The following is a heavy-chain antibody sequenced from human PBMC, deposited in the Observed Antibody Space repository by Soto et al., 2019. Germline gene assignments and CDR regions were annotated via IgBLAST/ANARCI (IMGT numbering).Heavy chain of an antibody. CDR2: ISDSGST. J-gene: IGHJ6*02. V-gene: IGHV4-30-4*01. CDR3: AREVNNYYGMDV. CDR1: GASISSDDYY. Sequence: QVQLQESGPGLVKPSQTLSLTCSISGASISSDDYYWSWFRQPPGKGLEWIGYISDSGSTYYTPSLKSRITISVATSKTQFSLILSSATAADTAVFYCAREVNNYYGMDVWGQGTTVTVSS.